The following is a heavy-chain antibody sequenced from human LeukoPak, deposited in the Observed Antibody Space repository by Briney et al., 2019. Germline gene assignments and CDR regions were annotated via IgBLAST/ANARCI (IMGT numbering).Heavy chain of an antibody. CDR2: ISHDGGDK. CDR3: AKDWRDCSGGSCYHLDD. V-gene: IGHV3-30*18. Sequence: GGSLRLSCAASGFTFSRYGMHWVRQAPGKGLEWVAVISHDGGDKYYADSVKGRFTISRDNSKNTLYVQMNSLRVEDTAVYYCAKDWRDCSGGSCYHLDDWGQGTLVIVSS. CDR1: GFTFSRYG. D-gene: IGHD2-15*01. J-gene: IGHJ4*02.